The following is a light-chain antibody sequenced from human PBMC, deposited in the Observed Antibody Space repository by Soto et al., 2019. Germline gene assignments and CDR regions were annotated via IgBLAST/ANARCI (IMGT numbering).Light chain of an antibody. CDR1: SSDIGSYNL. CDR3: CSYAGSSTFVV. Sequence: QSVLTQPASVSESPGQSITISCTGTSSDIGSYNLVSWYQQHPGKAPKLMIYEDNKRPSGVSNRFSGCKSGNTASLTISGLQAEDEADYYCCSYAGSSTFVVFGGGTKLTVL. V-gene: IGLV2-23*02. CDR2: EDN. J-gene: IGLJ2*01.